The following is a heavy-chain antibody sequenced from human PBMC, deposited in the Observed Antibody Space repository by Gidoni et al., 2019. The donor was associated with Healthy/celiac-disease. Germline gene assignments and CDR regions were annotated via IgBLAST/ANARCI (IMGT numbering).Heavy chain of an antibody. J-gene: IGHJ4*02. V-gene: IGHV3-9*01. CDR2: ISWNSGSI. CDR1: GFPFDDSP. D-gene: IGHD6-19*01. Sequence: EVQLVESGGGLVQPGRSLRLSCAASGFPFDDSPMHWVRQAPGKGLEWVSGISWNSGSIGYADSVKGRFTISRDNAKNSLYLQMNSLRAEDTALYYCAKDHIAVAGTPLSHFDYWGQGTLVTVSS. CDR3: AKDHIAVAGTPLSHFDY.